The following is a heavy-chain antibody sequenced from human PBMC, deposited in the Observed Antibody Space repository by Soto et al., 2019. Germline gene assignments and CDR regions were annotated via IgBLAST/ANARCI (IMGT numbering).Heavy chain of an antibody. Sequence: GGSLRLSCAASGFTFSTYSMAWVRQAPGKGLEWVSGVSASGLNTDYADPVKGRFYISRDNSKNTVSLHMNSLRAEDTAVYYCAKNPGYYYDSTGYHFDYWGQGTLVTVSS. D-gene: IGHD3-22*01. CDR2: VSASGLNT. CDR3: AKNPGYYYDSTGYHFDY. CDR1: GFTFSTYS. J-gene: IGHJ4*02. V-gene: IGHV3-23*01.